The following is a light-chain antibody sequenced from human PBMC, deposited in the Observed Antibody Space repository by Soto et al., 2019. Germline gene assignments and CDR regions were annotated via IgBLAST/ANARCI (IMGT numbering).Light chain of an antibody. CDR3: QQYKDYTYT. Sequence: DIQMTQPPATLSASVGDRVTITCRASQRVDRWLAWYQQKPGKAPKLLISDASTLESGVPSRFSGSGSVTEFTLAIASLQPDDFATYYCQQYKDYTYTFGQGTKVDIK. J-gene: IGKJ1*01. V-gene: IGKV1-5*01. CDR2: DAS. CDR1: QRVDRW.